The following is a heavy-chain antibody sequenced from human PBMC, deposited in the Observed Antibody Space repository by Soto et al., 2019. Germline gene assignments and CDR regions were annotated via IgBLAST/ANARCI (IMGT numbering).Heavy chain of an antibody. CDR2: IYHSGST. CDR1: GGSISSSGYS. CDR3: AGGQQLVRNY. Sequence: QLQLQESVSGLVKPSQTLSLTCAVSGGSISSSGYSWRWIRQPPGKGLEWIGYIYHSGSTYYNPSLKSRVSISVDRSKNQFSLKLSSVTAADTAVYYCAGGQQLVRNYWGQGTLVTVSS. D-gene: IGHD6-13*01. J-gene: IGHJ4*02. V-gene: IGHV4-30-2*01.